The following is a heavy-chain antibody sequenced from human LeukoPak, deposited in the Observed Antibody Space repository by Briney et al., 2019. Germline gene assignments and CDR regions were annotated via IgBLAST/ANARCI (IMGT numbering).Heavy chain of an antibody. CDR3: ARQRWRGYGDY. J-gene: IGHJ4*02. Sequence: QSGGSLRLSCAASGFTFSSYGMHWVRQAPGQGLEWVAIISYDGSNKYYVDSVKGRFTISRDNSKNTLYLQMNSLRAEDTAVYYCARQRWRGYGDYWGQGTLVTVSS. CDR1: GFTFSSYG. CDR2: ISYDGSNK. D-gene: IGHD5-12*01. V-gene: IGHV3-30*03.